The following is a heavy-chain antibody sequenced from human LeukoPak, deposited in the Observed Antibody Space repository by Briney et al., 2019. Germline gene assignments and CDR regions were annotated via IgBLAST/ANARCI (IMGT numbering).Heavy chain of an antibody. CDR3: ATYDSSGYLDY. CDR1: GYSLTELS. CDR2: FDPADDKT. Sequence: ASVKVSCKVSGYSLTELSMHWVRQAPRKGLEWMGGFDPADDKTIFAQKFQGRVTLTEDTSTDTAYMELSSLRSEDTAVYYCATYDSSGYLDYWGQGTLVTVSS. D-gene: IGHD3-22*01. J-gene: IGHJ4*02. V-gene: IGHV1-24*01.